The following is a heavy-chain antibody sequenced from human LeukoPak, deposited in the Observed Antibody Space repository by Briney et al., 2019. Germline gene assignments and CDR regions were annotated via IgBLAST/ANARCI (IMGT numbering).Heavy chain of an antibody. V-gene: IGHV4-34*01. J-gene: IGHJ4*02. CDR3: ARGLFLSSWYVY. Sequence: PSETLSLTCAVYGGSFSGYYWSWIRQPPGKGLEWIGKINHSGSTNYNPSLKSRVTISVDTSKNQFSLKLSSVTAADTAVYYCARGLFLSSWYVYWGQGTLVTVSS. CDR1: GGSFSGYY. D-gene: IGHD6-13*01. CDR2: INHSGST.